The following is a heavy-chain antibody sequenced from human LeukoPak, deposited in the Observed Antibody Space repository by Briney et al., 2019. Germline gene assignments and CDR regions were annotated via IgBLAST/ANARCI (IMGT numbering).Heavy chain of an antibody. CDR2: ISYDGGNK. CDR3: ARDPPFSSGWSQNHFDY. Sequence: GGSLRLSCAPSGLTFDTYAMHWVRQAPGKGLQWVALISYDGGNKNYADSVKGRFTISRDNAKNILYLQMNSLRAEDTAVYYCARDPPFSSGWSQNHFDYWGQGTQVTVSS. J-gene: IGHJ4*02. CDR1: GLTFDTYA. V-gene: IGHV3-30*04. D-gene: IGHD6-19*01.